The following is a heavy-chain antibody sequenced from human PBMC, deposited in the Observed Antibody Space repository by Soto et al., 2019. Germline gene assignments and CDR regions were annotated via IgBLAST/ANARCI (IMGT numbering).Heavy chain of an antibody. J-gene: IGHJ4*02. V-gene: IGHV1-69*06. D-gene: IGHD3-22*01. Sequence: SVKVSCKASGGTFSSYAISWVRQAPGQGLEWMGGIIPIFGTANYAQKFQGRVTITADKSTSTAYMELSSLRSEDTAVYYCASYDYYDSSGYRKGVFDYWGQGTLVTV. CDR2: IIPIFGTA. CDR1: GGTFSSYA. CDR3: ASYDYYDSSGYRKGVFDY.